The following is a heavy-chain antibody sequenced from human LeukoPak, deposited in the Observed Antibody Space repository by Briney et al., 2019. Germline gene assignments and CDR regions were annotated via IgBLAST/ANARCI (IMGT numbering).Heavy chain of an antibody. Sequence: PSETLSLTCAVYGGSFSGYYWSWIRQPPGKGLEWIGEINHSGSTNYNPSLKSRVTISVDTSKNQFSLKLSSVTAADTAVYCCATGSVSYFPAAYWGQGTLVTVSS. CDR1: GGSFSGYY. CDR2: INHSGST. D-gene: IGHD3-10*01. V-gene: IGHV4-34*01. CDR3: ATGSVSYFPAAY. J-gene: IGHJ4*02.